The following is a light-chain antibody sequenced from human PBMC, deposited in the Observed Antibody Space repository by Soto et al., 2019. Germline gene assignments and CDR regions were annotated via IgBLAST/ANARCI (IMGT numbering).Light chain of an antibody. V-gene: IGKV3-15*01. CDR3: QQYNNWPPLT. CDR2: GAS. CDR1: QSVNSN. J-gene: IGKJ4*01. Sequence: EVVMTQSPATLSVSPGERATLSCRASQSVNSNLAWYQQKPGQAPRLLIYGASTRATGIPVRFSGSGSGTECTLTISSLQSEDFAVYYCQQYNNWPPLTFGGGPKVEIK.